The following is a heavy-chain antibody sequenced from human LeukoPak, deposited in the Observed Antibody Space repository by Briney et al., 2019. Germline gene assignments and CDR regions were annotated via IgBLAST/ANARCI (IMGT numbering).Heavy chain of an antibody. CDR3: ARVGVGSGWYFDY. J-gene: IGHJ4*02. CDR2: ISSSSSYT. V-gene: IGHV3-11*06. CDR1: GFTFSDYY. Sequence: GGSLRLSCAASGFTFSDYYMSWIRQAPGKGLEWVSYISSSSSYTNYADSVKGRFTISRDNAKNSLYLQMNSLRAEDTAVYYCARVGVGSGWYFDYWGQGTLVTASS. D-gene: IGHD6-19*01.